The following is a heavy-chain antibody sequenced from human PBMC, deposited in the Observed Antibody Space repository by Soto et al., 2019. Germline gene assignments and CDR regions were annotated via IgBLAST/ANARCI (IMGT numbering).Heavy chain of an antibody. J-gene: IGHJ6*02. V-gene: IGHV5-51*01. CDR2: IYPGDSDT. CDR3: AASIFYYGMDV. Sequence: GASLKISCKGSGYTFTNYWIGWVRQMPGKGLEWMGIIYPGDSDTKYNPSFQGQVTISADKSITTTCLQWSSLKASDTAIYYCAASIFYYGMDVWGQGTTVTVSS. CDR1: GYTFTNYW.